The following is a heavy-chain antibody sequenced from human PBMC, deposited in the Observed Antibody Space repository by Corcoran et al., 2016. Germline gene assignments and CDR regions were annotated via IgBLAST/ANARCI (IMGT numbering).Heavy chain of an antibody. V-gene: IGHV3-21*01. Sequence: EVQLVESGGGLVKPGGSLRLSCAASGFTFSSYSMNWVRQAPGKGLEWVSSISSSSSYIYYADSVKGRFTISRDNAKNSLYLQRNSLRAEGTAVYYCASEYSSGWYYYYGMDVWGQGTTVTVSS. CDR3: ASEYSSGWYYYYGMDV. D-gene: IGHD6-19*01. CDR2: ISSSSSYI. CDR1: GFTFSSYS. J-gene: IGHJ6*02.